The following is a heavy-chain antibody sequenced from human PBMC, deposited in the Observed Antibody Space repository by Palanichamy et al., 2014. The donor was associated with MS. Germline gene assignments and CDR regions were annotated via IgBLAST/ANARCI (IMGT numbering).Heavy chain of an antibody. J-gene: IGHJ4*02. Sequence: EVQLVESGGGLVQPGGSLKLSCAVSGFTFSDSAMHWVRQASGKGPEWVGRIRSKVNSYATVYAASVKGRFTISRDDSRNTAYLQMNSLKTEDTAVYYCSSQWEILLDSWGQGTLVTVSS. CDR1: GFTFSDSA. CDR2: IRSKVNSYAT. D-gene: IGHD1-26*01. CDR3: SSQWEILLDS. V-gene: IGHV3-73*01.